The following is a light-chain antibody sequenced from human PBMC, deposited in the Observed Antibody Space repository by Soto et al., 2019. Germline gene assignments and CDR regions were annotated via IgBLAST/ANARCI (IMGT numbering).Light chain of an antibody. CDR2: AAS. J-gene: IGKJ5*01. Sequence: DIQMTQSPSSLSASVGDRVPITCRASQSISSYLNWYQQTPGKAPKLLIYAASSLQSGVPSRFSGSGSGTDFTLTISSLQPEDFATYYCQQSYGTPITFGQGTRLEIK. CDR3: QQSYGTPIT. CDR1: QSISSY. V-gene: IGKV1-39*01.